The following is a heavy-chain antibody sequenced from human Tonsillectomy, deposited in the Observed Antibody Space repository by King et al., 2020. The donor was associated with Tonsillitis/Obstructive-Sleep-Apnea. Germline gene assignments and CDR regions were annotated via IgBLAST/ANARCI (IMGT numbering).Heavy chain of an antibody. J-gene: IGHJ6*02. V-gene: IGHV3-23*04. CDR2: ISGSGDST. CDR1: GFTFSSYA. CDR3: AKGVRIAVAGYYTYYGIDV. D-gene: IGHD6-19*01. Sequence: VQLVESGGGLVQPGGSLRLSCAASGFTFSSYAISWVRQAPGKGLEWVSAISGSGDSTNYADSVKGRFTISRDNSKNTLYLQMNTLRADDTAVYYCAKGVRIAVAGYYTYYGIDVWGQGTTVTVSS.